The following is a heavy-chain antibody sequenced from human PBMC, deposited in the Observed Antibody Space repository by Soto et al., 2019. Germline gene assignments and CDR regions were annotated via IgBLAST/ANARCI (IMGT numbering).Heavy chain of an antibody. CDR1: GFLFRNYA. CDR2: ISYDGNNK. CDR3: ARDLTTVVTNY. V-gene: IGHV3-30-3*01. J-gene: IGHJ4*02. Sequence: QVQLAESGGGVVQPGRSLRLSCAVSGFLFRNYAMHWVRKAPGKGLEWVALISYDGNNKYYVDSVKGRFTISRDNSKNTLYLQMDSLRAEDTAVYYCARDLTTVVTNYWGQGTLVTVSS. D-gene: IGHD4-4*01.